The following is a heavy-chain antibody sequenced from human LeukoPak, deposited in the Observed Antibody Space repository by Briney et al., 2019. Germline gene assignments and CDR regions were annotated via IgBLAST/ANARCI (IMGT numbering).Heavy chain of an antibody. J-gene: IGHJ6*03. Sequence: PSETLSLTCTVSGGSITNYYWTWIRQPPGKGLEWIGYIHYSGSTNYNPSLKSRVTISVDTSKNQFSLKLSSVIAADTAVYYCARASETYYYYYYMDVWGKGTTVTVSS. V-gene: IGHV4-59*01. CDR3: ARASETYYYYYYMDV. CDR2: IHYSGST. CDR1: GGSITNYY.